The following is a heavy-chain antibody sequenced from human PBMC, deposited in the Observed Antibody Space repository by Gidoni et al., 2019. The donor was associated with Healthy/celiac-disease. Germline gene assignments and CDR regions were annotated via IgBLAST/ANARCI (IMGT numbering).Heavy chain of an antibody. Sequence: QVQLVQSGAEVKKPGSSVKVSCKASGGTFSSYAISWVRQAPGQGLEWMGGIIPIFGTANYAQTFQGRDTITADESTGTAYMGLSSLRAEDTAVYYCARAAYCGGDCYYIDYWGQGTLVTVSS. D-gene: IGHD2-21*02. CDR3: ARAAYCGGDCYYIDY. CDR1: GGTFSSYA. V-gene: IGHV1-69*01. J-gene: IGHJ4*02. CDR2: IIPIFGTA.